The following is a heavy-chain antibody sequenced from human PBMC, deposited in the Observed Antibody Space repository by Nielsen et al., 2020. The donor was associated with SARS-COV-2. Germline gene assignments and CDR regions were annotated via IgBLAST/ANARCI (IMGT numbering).Heavy chain of an antibody. CDR3: ARGGYSSSWSDYYYGMDV. CDR1: GFTFSSYA. V-gene: IGHV3-30-3*01. D-gene: IGHD6-13*01. CDR2: ISYDGSNK. Sequence: GESLKISCAASGFTFSSYAMHWVRQAPGKGLEWVAVISYDGSNKYYADSVKGRFTISRDNSKNTLYLQMNSLRAEDTAVYYCARGGYSSSWSDYYYGMDVWGQGTTVTVSS. J-gene: IGHJ6*02.